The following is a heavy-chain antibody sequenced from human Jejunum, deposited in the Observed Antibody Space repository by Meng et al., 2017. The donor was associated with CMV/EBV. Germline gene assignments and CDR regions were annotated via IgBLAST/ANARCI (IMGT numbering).Heavy chain of an antibody. V-gene: IGHV3-74*01. D-gene: IGHD3-3*01. J-gene: IGHJ4*02. CDR1: GFTLSRNW. CDR2: INSDGSNI. CDR3: ARDKDFGVDIDH. Sequence: AAAGFTLSRNWKHWVRQAPGKGLVCVSRINSDGSNINYADSVKGRFIISRDNAKNTLYLQMDSLRAEDTAVYYCARDKDFGVDIDHWGQGTLVTVSS.